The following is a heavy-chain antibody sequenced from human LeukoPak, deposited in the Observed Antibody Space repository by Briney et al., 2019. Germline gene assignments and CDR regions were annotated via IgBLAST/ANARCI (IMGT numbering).Heavy chain of an antibody. CDR2: IYYSGST. Sequence: SETLSLTCTVSGGSISSGDYYWSWIRQPPGKGLEWIGYIYYSGSTYYNPSLKSRVTISVDTSKNQFSLKLSSVTAADTAVYYCARGQMEEAFDIWGQGTTVTVSS. CDR3: ARGQMEEAFDI. D-gene: IGHD2-8*01. CDR1: GGSISSGDYY. V-gene: IGHV4-30-4*02. J-gene: IGHJ3*02.